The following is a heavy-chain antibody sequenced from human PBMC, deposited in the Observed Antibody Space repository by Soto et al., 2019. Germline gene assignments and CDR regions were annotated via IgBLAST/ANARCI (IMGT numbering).Heavy chain of an antibody. Sequence: GESLKISCKGSGYSFTSYWIGWVRQMPGKGLEWMGIIYPGDSETRYSPSFQGQVTITADKSISTAYLQGSSLKASDPAMYYCARRLKSEFGIERDGMDVWGQGTTVTVSS. V-gene: IGHV5-51*01. CDR2: IYPGDSET. CDR1: GYSFTSYW. J-gene: IGHJ6*02. CDR3: ARRLKSEFGIERDGMDV. D-gene: IGHD3-10*01.